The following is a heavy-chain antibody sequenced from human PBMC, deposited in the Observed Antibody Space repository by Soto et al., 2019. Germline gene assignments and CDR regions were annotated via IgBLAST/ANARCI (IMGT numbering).Heavy chain of an antibody. V-gene: IGHV3-72*01. J-gene: IGHJ3*02. CDR1: GFTFSAHY. CDR3: TINYYDTSGYSIDI. Sequence: EVQLVESGGGLVQPGGSLRLSCAASGFTFSAHYMDWVRQAPETGLEWVGRSRNKDNSYNTEYAASVKGRFTLSRDDSKSSLYLQMNSLKTEDTAVYYCTINYYDTSGYSIDIWGQGTMVTVSS. D-gene: IGHD3-22*01. CDR2: SRNKDNSYNT.